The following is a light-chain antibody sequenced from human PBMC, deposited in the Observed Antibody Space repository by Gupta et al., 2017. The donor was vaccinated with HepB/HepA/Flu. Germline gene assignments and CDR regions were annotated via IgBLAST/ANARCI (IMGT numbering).Light chain of an antibody. CDR1: QSVTNK. J-gene: IGKJ5*01. V-gene: IGKV3-15*01. CDR2: GAS. CDR3: QQYYAWPLT. Sequence: EIQMTQSPSTLSVSPGERATLTCRASQSVTNKLGWYQQKPGQAPRLLISGASARATGIPARFSGSGSGTEFTLTISTLQSEDFAAYYCQQYYAWPLTFGQGTRLEIK.